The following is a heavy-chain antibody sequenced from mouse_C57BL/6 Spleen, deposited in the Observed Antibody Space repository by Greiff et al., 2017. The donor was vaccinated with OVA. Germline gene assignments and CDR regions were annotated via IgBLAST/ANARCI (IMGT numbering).Heavy chain of an antibody. CDR1: GFSFNTYA. Sequence: DVKLVESGGGLVQPKGSLKLSCAASGFSFNTYAMNWVRQAPGKGLEWVARIRSKSNNYATYYADSVKDRFTISRDDSESMLYLQMNNLKTEDTAMYYCVREGYGSSYGGYFDVWGTGTTVTVSS. V-gene: IGHV10-1*01. J-gene: IGHJ1*03. CDR2: IRSKSNNYAT. CDR3: VREGYGSSYGGYFDV. D-gene: IGHD1-1*01.